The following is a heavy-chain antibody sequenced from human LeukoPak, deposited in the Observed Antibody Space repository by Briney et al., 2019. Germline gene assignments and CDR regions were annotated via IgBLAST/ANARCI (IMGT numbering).Heavy chain of an antibody. Sequence: GGSLRLSCAASEFTFTSNSMTWSRQAPGRGLEWVSSISSSSTYIYYADSVKGRFTISRDNAKNSLYLQLNSLRGGDTAVYYCARDEGAVNAPSNWLDPWGQGTLVTVSS. D-gene: IGHD2-21*01. V-gene: IGHV3-21*01. CDR2: ISSSSTYI. J-gene: IGHJ5*02. CDR1: EFTFTSNS. CDR3: ARDEGAVNAPSNWLDP.